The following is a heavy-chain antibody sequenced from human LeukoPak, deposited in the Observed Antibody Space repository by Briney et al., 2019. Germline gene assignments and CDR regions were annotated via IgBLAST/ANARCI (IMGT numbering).Heavy chain of an antibody. Sequence: SETLSLTCNVSGDSMTSHSWTWIRQSPGKSLDWIGYVFYSGVTDYNPSLKSRVTISIDTSKLQFSLRLTSVTVADTAVYYCTRDAHRSNWYFDVWGRGTLVTVSS. CDR3: TRDAHRSNWYFDV. V-gene: IGHV4-59*11. J-gene: IGHJ2*01. CDR1: GDSMTSHS. D-gene: IGHD6-13*01. CDR2: VFYSGVT.